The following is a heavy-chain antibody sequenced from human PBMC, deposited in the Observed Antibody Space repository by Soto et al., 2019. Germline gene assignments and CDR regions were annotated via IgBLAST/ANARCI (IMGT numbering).Heavy chain of an antibody. Sequence: SETLSLTCTVSGGSISSSNYYWGWIRQPPGKGLEWIGSIYYSGSTYYNPSLKSRVTISVDTSKNQFSLKLSSVTAADTAVYYCARHDGPSGLYYYCYYMDVWGKGTTVTVSS. V-gene: IGHV4-39*01. J-gene: IGHJ6*03. CDR1: GGSISSSNYY. CDR2: IYYSGST. D-gene: IGHD6-6*01. CDR3: ARHDGPSGLYYYCYYMDV.